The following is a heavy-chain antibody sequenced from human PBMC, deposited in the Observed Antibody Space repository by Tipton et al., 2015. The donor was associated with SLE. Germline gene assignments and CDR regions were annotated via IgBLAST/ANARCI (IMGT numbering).Heavy chain of an antibody. CDR3: ARGLAAAGTIDY. Sequence: TLSLTCAVYGGSFSGYYWSWIRQPPGKGLEWIGYIYYSGSTNYNPSLKSRVTISVDTSKNQFSLKLSSVTAADTAVYYCARGLAAAGTIDYWGQGTLVTVSS. D-gene: IGHD6-13*01. J-gene: IGHJ4*02. CDR1: GGSFSGYY. V-gene: IGHV4-59*08. CDR2: IYYSGST.